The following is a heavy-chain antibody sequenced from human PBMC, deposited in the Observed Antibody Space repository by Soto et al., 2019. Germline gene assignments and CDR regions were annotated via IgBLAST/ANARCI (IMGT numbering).Heavy chain of an antibody. D-gene: IGHD6-19*01. Sequence: PSETLSFSCTVSRGSISSYYLSWIRQPPGKGLELIGYIYSSGSTNYNPCLKSRVTISVDTSKNHLSLKLSSVNPADTAVYYCASGRGCPKPNWFDPGGKGTLVTVSS. CDR3: ASGRGCPKPNWFDP. CDR2: IYSSGST. V-gene: IGHV4-59*01. CDR1: RGSISSYY. J-gene: IGHJ5*02.